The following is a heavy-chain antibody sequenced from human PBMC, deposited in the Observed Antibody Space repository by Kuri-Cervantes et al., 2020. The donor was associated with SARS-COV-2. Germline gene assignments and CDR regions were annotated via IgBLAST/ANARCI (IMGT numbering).Heavy chain of an antibody. CDR1: GYTFTGYY. CDR2: INPSGGST. V-gene: IGHV1-2*02. CDR3: ARAARFLEWLPQYYFDY. J-gene: IGHJ4*02. Sequence: ASVKVSCKASGYTFTGYYMHWVRQAPGQGLEWMGIINPSGGSTSYAQKFQGRVTMTRDTSISTAYMELSKLRSDDTAVYYCARAARFLEWLPQYYFDYWGQGTLVTVSS. D-gene: IGHD3-3*01.